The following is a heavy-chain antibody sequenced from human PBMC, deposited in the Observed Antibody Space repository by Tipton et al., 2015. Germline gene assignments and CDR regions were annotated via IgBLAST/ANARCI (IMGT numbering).Heavy chain of an antibody. CDR2: IQFSGST. V-gene: IGHV4-59*01. CDR3: ARARGRRCGLCDS. D-gene: IGHD5-12*01. CDR1: SDSITKYY. Sequence: TLSLPCSVSSDSITKYYWSWLRQPPGKELEWIGYIQFSGSTNYNPSLKSRVTISLDTSTTQFSLKMTSVTTTDTAVYYCARARGRRCGLCDSWGLGILVTVSS. J-gene: IGHJ4*02.